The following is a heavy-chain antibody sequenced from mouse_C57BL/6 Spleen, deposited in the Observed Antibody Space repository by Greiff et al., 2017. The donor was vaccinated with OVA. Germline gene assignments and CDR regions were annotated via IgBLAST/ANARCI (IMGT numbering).Heavy chain of an antibody. D-gene: IGHD4-1*01. CDR3: ARGKNWDSYCAMDY. J-gene: IGHJ4*01. CDR1: GYTFTSYW. Sequence: QVQLQQPGAELVKPGASVKLSCKASGYTFTSYWMHWVKQRPGQGLEWIGMIHPNSGSTNYNEKFKSKATLTVDKSSSTAYMQLSSLTSEDSAVYYCARGKNWDSYCAMDYWGQGTSVTVSS. V-gene: IGHV1-64*01. CDR2: IHPNSGST.